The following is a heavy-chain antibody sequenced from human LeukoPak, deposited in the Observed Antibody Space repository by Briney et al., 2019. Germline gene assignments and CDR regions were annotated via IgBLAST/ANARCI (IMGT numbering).Heavy chain of an antibody. V-gene: IGHV4-59*01. CDR2: IYDSGST. J-gene: IGHJ4*02. CDR1: GGSISSYY. Sequence: SETLSLTCTVSGGSISSYYWSWIRQPPGKGLEWIGNIYDSGSTNYNPSLRSRLTISVDTSKNQCSLKLSSVTAADTAVYYCARQSISGSSLSYFDYWGQGTLVNVSS. CDR3: ARQSISGSSLSYFDY. D-gene: IGHD3-22*01.